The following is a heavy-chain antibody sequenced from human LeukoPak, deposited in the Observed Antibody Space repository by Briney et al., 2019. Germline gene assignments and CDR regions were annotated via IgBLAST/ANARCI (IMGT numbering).Heavy chain of an antibody. CDR3: ARAAGVRDPFDP. J-gene: IGHJ5*02. V-gene: IGHV3-9*01. D-gene: IGHD2-21*01. CDR1: GFTFDDYA. CDR2: INWNSGSI. Sequence: GGSLRLSCAASGFTFDDYAMHWVRQAPGKGLEWVSGINWNSGSIGYADSVKGRFTISRDNAKNSLYLQMNSLRAEDTAVYYCARAAGVRDPFDPWGQGTLVTVSS.